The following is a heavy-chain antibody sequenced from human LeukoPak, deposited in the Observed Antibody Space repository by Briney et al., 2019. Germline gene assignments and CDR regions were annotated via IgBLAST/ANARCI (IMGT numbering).Heavy chain of an antibody. CDR2: ITNSGRST. J-gene: IGHJ4*02. Sequence: PGGSLRLSCEASGFSFSNYFMSWIRQAPGKGLEWVSYITNSGRSTNYADAVKGRFTISRDNAKKSVYLEMTDLRGEDTAVYYCAREASGNYHVFDSWGQGTLVTVSS. CDR1: GFSFSNYF. D-gene: IGHD1-26*01. V-gene: IGHV3-11*04. CDR3: AREASGNYHVFDS.